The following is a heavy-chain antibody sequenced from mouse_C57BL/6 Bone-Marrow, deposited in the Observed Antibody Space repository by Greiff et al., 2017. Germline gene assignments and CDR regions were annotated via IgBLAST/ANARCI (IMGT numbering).Heavy chain of an antibody. CDR3: AKGGVTTVVNYYAMDY. CDR2: IDPSDSYT. J-gene: IGHJ4*01. CDR1: GYTFTSYW. Sequence: QVHVKQPGAELVKPGASVKLSCKASGYTFTSYWMQWVKQRPGQGLEWIGEIDPSDSYTNYNQKFKGKATLTVDTSSSTAYMQLSSLTSEDSAVYYCAKGGVTTVVNYYAMDYWGQGTSVTVSS. D-gene: IGHD1-1*01. V-gene: IGHV1-50*01.